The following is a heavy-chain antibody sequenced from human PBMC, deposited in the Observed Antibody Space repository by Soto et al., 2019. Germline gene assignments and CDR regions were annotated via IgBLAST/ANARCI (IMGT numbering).Heavy chain of an antibody. CDR3: ARVVSRHSGGRYYYFMDV. J-gene: IGHJ6*03. V-gene: IGHV4-59*01. Sequence: QVQLRESGPGLVKPSETLSLTCTVSGGSINNYYWSWIRQPPGKGLEWIGYLFHIGSTSYNPSLKSRVTMSIDTSKSQFSLELNSVTAADTAVYFCARVVSRHSGGRYYYFMDVWGKGTAVTVSS. CDR2: LFHIGST. CDR1: GGSINNYY. D-gene: IGHD2-15*01.